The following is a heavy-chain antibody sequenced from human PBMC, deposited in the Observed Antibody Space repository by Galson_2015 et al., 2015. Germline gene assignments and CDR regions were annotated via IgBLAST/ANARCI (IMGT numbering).Heavy chain of an antibody. CDR3: VRGNYGDYYCGMDV. V-gene: IGHV3-53*01. Sequence: LRLSCAASGFTVRCHYVRWVRPAPGRGLAWVSVIYRGGCTYYADSAKGRFTISRDNAKSTLYLQMNSLRAEDTAVYYCVRGNYGDYYCGMDVWGQGTTVTVSS. J-gene: IGHJ6*02. D-gene: IGHD4-17*01. CDR2: IYRGGCT. CDR1: GFTVRCHY.